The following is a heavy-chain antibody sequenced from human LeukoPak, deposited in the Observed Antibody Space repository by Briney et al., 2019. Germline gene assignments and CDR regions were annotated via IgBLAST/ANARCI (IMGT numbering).Heavy chain of an antibody. J-gene: IGHJ5*02. CDR1: GYTFTGYY. Sequence: ASVKVSCKASGYTFTGYYMHWVRQAPGQGLEWMGWINPKSGGTNYPEKFQGRVTMTRDTSISTAYMELSSLRSDDSAVYYCAGDHGTYSVNWFDPWGLGTLVTVSS. CDR3: AGDHGTYSVNWFDP. D-gene: IGHD1-26*01. CDR2: INPKSGGT. V-gene: IGHV1-2*02.